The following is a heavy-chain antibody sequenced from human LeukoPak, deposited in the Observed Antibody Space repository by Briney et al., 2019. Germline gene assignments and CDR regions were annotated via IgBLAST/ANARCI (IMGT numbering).Heavy chain of an antibody. CDR3: ARVKRDCSGGSCYSYDY. V-gene: IGHV3-23*01. D-gene: IGHD2-15*01. Sequence: EGSLRLSCVASRFTFNTYAVKSVRQAPGKGLEWVSAISGNGDITYYADSVRGRFTISRDNSKNTLYLQMNSLRAEDTAVYYCARVKRDCSGGSCYSYDYWGQGTLVTVSS. CDR1: RFTFNTYA. CDR2: ISGNGDIT. J-gene: IGHJ4*02.